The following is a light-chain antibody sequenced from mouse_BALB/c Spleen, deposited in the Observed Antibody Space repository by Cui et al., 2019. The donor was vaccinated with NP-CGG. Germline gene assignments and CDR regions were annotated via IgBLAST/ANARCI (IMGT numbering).Light chain of an antibody. CDR1: TGAVTTSNY. J-gene: IGLJ1*01. CDR3: ALWYSNHWV. V-gene: IGLV1*01. Sequence: QAFVTLESALTTSPGETVTLTCRSSTGAVTTSNYANWVQEKPDHLFTGLIGGTNNRPPGVPARFSGSLIGDKAALTITGAQTEDEAIYFCALWYSNHWVFGGGTKLTVL. CDR2: GTN.